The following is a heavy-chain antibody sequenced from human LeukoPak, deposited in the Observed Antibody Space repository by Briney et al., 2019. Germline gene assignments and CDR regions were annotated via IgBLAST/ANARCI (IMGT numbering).Heavy chain of an antibody. Sequence: SETLSLTCTVSGASISTYYWSWIRQPAGKGLEWIGRMYTSGTTKYNPSLKSRVTMSVDTSNNQFSLKVSSVTAADTAVYYCARDQGAYYGVDVWGRGTTVTVSS. CDR3: ARDQGAYYGVDV. J-gene: IGHJ6*02. V-gene: IGHV4-4*07. CDR2: MYTSGTT. CDR1: GASISTYY.